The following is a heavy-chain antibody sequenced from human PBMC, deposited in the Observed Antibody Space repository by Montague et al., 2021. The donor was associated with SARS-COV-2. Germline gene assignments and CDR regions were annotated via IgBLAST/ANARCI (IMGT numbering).Heavy chain of an antibody. CDR2: IYWDDDK. CDR1: GLSLSTGGVG. Sequence: PALVKPTQTLTLTCTFSGLSLSTGGVGVGWIRQPPGKALEWLALIYWDDDKRYSPSLKSRLTITKDTSKNQVVLTMTNMDPVDTATYYCAHLPRGATFGYWGQGTLVIVSS. J-gene: IGHJ4*02. V-gene: IGHV2-5*02. D-gene: IGHD5-24*01. CDR3: AHLPRGATFGY.